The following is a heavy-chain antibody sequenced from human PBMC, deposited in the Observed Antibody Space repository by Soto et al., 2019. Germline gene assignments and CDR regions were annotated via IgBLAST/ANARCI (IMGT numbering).Heavy chain of an antibody. CDR1: GGTFSSYA. V-gene: IGHV1-69*01. CDR2: IIPIFGTA. D-gene: IGHD6-6*01. Sequence: QVQLVQSGAEVKKPGSSVKVSCKASGGTFSSYAISWVRQAPGQGLEWMGGIIPIFGTANYAQKFQGRVTITADESTSTAYMELSSLRSEDTVVYYCARCSSSSRAAQGGHYYYGMDVWGQGTTVTVSS. CDR3: ARCSSSSRAAQGGHYYYGMDV. J-gene: IGHJ6*02.